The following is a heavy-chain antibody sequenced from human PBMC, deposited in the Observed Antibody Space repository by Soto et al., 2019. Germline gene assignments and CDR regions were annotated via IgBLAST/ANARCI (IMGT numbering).Heavy chain of an antibody. CDR3: ARESHDILAGPPWVWYFDL. CDR2: INDRGSI. D-gene: IGHD3-9*01. CDR1: GGSFSGYY. V-gene: IGHV4-34*01. J-gene: IGHJ2*01. Sequence: QVQLQQWGAGPLRPLETLSLTCGVSGGSFSGYYWAWIRQSPGKGLEWIGEINDRGSINYNPSLKSRVGISVDTSKNQYSLNLRSVTAADTAVYYCARESHDILAGPPWVWYFDLWGRGTLVTVSS.